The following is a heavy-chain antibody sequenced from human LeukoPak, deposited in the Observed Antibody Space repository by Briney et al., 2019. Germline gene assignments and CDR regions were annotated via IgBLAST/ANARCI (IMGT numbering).Heavy chain of an antibody. CDR2: IDHSGST. V-gene: IGHV4-34*01. J-gene: IGHJ6*03. CDR3: ARGRRVVPAAMTRAYYYYYMDV. Sequence: KPSETLSLTCAVSGVSLSGYYWGWIRQTPGKGLEWIGEIDHSGSTNYNPSLKSRVTISVDTSKNQFSLKLSSVTAADTAVYYCARGRRVVPAAMTRAYYYYYMDVWGKGTTVTVSS. CDR1: GVSLSGYY. D-gene: IGHD2-2*01.